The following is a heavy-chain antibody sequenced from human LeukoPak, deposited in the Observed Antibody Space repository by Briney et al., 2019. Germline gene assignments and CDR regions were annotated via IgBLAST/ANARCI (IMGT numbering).Heavy chain of an antibody. Sequence: GGSLRLSCAGSEFIFSYYWMSWVRQAPGKGLEWVANIKQDGSDKYYVDTVKGRFTISRDNAKNSLYLQMNSLRGEDTAVYYCARDTSRGAHSPGAPAYWGQGTLVTVSS. J-gene: IGHJ4*02. CDR3: ARDTSRGAHSPGAPAY. D-gene: IGHD1-26*01. CDR1: EFIFSYYW. V-gene: IGHV3-7*04. CDR2: IKQDGSDK.